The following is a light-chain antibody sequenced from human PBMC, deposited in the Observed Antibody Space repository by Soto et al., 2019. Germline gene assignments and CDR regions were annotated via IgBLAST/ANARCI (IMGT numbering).Light chain of an antibody. CDR3: QTWDTAIQKV. CDR1: SGHSTYA. J-gene: IGLJ2*01. V-gene: IGLV4-69*01. Sequence: QSVLTQSPSASASLGASVKLTCTLSSGHSTYAIAWHQQQPEKGPRFLMKVNSDGSHIKGDGIPDRFSGSSSGSERYLTISSLQSEDEADYYCQTWDTAIQKVFGGGTKLTVL. CDR2: VNSDGSH.